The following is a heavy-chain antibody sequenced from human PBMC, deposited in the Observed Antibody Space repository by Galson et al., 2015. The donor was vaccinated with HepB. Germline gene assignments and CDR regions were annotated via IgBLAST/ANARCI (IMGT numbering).Heavy chain of an antibody. J-gene: IGHJ4*02. D-gene: IGHD4-23*01. CDR1: GFTFDDYT. Sequence: SLRLSCAASGFTFDDYTMHWVRQAPGKGLEWVSLITWDGGETYYADSVKGRFTISRDNSKNSLYVQMNSLRNDDTALYYCVSGNDYFDHWGQGTLVTVSS. V-gene: IGHV3-43*01. CDR3: VSGNDYFDH. CDR2: ITWDGGET.